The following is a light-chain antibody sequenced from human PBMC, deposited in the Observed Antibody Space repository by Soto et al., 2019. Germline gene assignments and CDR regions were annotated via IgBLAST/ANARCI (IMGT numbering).Light chain of an antibody. CDR1: QSVSRY. Sequence: IVLTQAPGTLSLSPGERATLSCRASQSVSRYLTWYQQKPGQGPRVLIYGASSRATGIPDRFSGSGSGTDFTLTISRLEPEDFAVYYCQQYGNSPQTFGQGTKVDIK. V-gene: IGKV3-20*01. J-gene: IGKJ1*01. CDR3: QQYGNSPQT. CDR2: GAS.